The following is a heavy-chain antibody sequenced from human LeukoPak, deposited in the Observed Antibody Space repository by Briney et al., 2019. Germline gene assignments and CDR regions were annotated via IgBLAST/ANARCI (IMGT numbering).Heavy chain of an antibody. CDR2: IRRDGSSA. V-gene: IGHV3-74*01. J-gene: IGHJ3*01. Sequence: GGSLRLSCAASGFTFSRYAMHWVRQAPGDGLVWVSRIRRDGSSATYADSVKGRFTTSRDNAKNTLYLQMDSLRAEDAAVYYCAGDGGGLGDYWGPGTTVTVSS. CDR1: GFTFSRYA. CDR3: AGDGGGLGDY. D-gene: IGHD3/OR15-3a*01.